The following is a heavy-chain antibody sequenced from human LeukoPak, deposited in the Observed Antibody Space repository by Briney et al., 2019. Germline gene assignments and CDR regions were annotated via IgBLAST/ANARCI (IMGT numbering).Heavy chain of an antibody. D-gene: IGHD3-16*02. CDR3: ARIPHYVWGSYRRDAFDI. Sequence: SETLSLTCTVSGGSISSSSYYWSWIRQPPGKGLEWIGEINHSGSTNYNPSLKSRVTISVDTSKNQFSLKLSSVTAADTAVYYCARIPHYVWGSYRRDAFDIWGQGTMVTVSS. CDR2: INHSGST. J-gene: IGHJ3*02. V-gene: IGHV4-39*07. CDR1: GGSISSSSYY.